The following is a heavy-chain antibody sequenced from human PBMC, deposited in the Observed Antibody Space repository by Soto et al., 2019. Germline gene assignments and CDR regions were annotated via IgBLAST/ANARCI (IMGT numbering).Heavy chain of an antibody. CDR3: AREGGSIGGWFGRKFDS. CDR2: ISSGGTTT. V-gene: IGHV3-23*01. Sequence: GGSLRLSCTASGFSFSTHAMSWVRQAPGKGLEWVSSISSGGTTTFYAASVEGRFTISRDKSKNTLYLQMNSLGADDTAVYYCAREGGSIGGWFGRKFDSWGQGTQVTVSS. D-gene: IGHD6-19*01. CDR1: GFSFSTHA. J-gene: IGHJ4*02.